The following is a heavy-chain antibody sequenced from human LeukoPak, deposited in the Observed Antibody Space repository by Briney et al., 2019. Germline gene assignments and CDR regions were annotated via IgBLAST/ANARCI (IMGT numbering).Heavy chain of an antibody. CDR2: IIPNSGGT. V-gene: IGHV1-2*02. CDR1: GYTFTGYY. Sequence: GASVKVSCKASGYTFTGYYMHWVRQAPGQGLEWMGWIIPNSGGTNYAQKFQGRVTMTTDTSISTASMELSRLRSVDPPVLHCARETGSIFGVVTNWGEGTLDSVSS. CDR3: ARETGSIFGVVTN. D-gene: IGHD3-3*01. J-gene: IGHJ4*02.